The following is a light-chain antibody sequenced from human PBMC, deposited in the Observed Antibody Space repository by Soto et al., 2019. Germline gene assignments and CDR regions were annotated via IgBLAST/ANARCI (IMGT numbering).Light chain of an antibody. J-gene: IGKJ1*01. Sequence: EIVLTQSSATLSLSPGERATLSCRASQSVSSYLAWYQQKPGQAPRLLIYDASNRASGIPARFSGSGSGTDFTLTISSLEPEVFAVYYCQQRINWPRWTIGQGTKVEIK. CDR3: QQRINWPRWT. CDR1: QSVSSY. CDR2: DAS. V-gene: IGKV3-11*01.